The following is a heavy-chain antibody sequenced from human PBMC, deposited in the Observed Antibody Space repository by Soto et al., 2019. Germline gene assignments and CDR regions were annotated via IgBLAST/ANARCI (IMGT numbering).Heavy chain of an antibody. CDR3: ARVAYYDFWSGYYTEDYYFDY. Sequence: GASVKVSCKASGYTFTSYAMHWVRQAPGQRLEWMGWINAGNGNTKYSQKFQGRVTITRDTSASTAYMELSSLRSEDTAVYYCARVAYYDFWSGYYTEDYYFDYWGQGTLVTVSS. CDR2: INAGNGNT. D-gene: IGHD3-3*01. CDR1: GYTFTSYA. V-gene: IGHV1-3*01. J-gene: IGHJ4*02.